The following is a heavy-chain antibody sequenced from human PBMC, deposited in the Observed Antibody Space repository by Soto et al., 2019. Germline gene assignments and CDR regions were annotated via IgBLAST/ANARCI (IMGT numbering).Heavy chain of an antibody. CDR3: ARTQGIGTGYYDFWSGTNWFDP. J-gene: IGHJ5*02. Sequence: RLSCAASGFTFSDYYMSWIRQAPGKGLEWVSYISSSGSTIYYADSVKGRFTISRDNAKNSLYLQMNSLRAEDTAVYYCARTQGIGTGYYDFWSGTNWFDPWGQGTLVTVSS. D-gene: IGHD3-3*01. CDR1: GFTFSDYY. V-gene: IGHV3-11*01. CDR2: ISSSGSTI.